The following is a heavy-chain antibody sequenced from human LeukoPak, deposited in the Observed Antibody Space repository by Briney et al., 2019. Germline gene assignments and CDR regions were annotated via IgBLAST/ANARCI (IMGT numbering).Heavy chain of an antibody. J-gene: IGHJ4*02. Sequence: ASVKVSCKASGYTFIGYYMHWVRQAPGQGLEWMGWINPNSGGTNYAQKIQGRVTMTRDTSISTAYMELSRLRSDDTAVYYCARDGYCTNTSCSGVPKIWGQGTLVTVSS. V-gene: IGHV1-2*02. CDR1: GYTFIGYY. CDR3: ARDGYCTNTSCSGVPKI. D-gene: IGHD2-2*03. CDR2: INPNSGGT.